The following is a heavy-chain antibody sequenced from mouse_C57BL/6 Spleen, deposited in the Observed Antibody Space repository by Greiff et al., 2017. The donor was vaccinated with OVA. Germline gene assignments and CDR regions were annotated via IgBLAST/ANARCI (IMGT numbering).Heavy chain of an antibody. CDR2: ISSGSSTI. CDR1: GFTFSDYG. Sequence: EVQGVESGGGLVKPGGSLKLSCAASGFTFSDYGMHWVRQAPEKGLEWVAYISSGSSTIYYADTVKGRFTISRDNAKNTLFLQMTSLRSEDTAMYYCARGGIYDGYYGYFDYWGQGTTLTVSS. V-gene: IGHV5-17*01. D-gene: IGHD2-3*01. CDR3: ARGGIYDGYYGYFDY. J-gene: IGHJ2*01.